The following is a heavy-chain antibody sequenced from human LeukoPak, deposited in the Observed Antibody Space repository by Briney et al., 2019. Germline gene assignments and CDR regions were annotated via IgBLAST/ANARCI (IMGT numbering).Heavy chain of an antibody. V-gene: IGHV4-59*01. CDR2: IYYSGST. J-gene: IGHJ2*01. CDR3: ARDRGLWYFDL. Sequence: SKTLSLTCTVSGGSISSYYWSWIRQPPGKGLEWIGYIYYSGSTNYNPSLKSRVTISVDTSKNQFSLKLTSVTAADTAVYYCARDRGLWYFDLWGRGTLVTVSS. CDR1: GGSISSYY.